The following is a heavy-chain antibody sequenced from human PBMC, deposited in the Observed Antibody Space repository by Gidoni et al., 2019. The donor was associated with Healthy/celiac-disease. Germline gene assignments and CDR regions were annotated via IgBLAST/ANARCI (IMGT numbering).Heavy chain of an antibody. CDR3: AKERYQLPYNDY. Sequence: EVQLLESGGGLVQSGGSLRLSCSASGVTFSSYAMSWVRQAPGKGLEWVSAIRGSGGSTYYADAVKGRFTITRDNSKNTLYLQMNSLRAEDTAVYYCAKERYQLPYNDYWGQGTLVTVSS. CDR1: GVTFSSYA. J-gene: IGHJ4*02. D-gene: IGHD2-2*01. CDR2: IRGSGGST. V-gene: IGHV3-23*01.